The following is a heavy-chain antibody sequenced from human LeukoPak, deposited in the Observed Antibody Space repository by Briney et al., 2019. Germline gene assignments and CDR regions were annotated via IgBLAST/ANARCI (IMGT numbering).Heavy chain of an antibody. D-gene: IGHD6-13*01. CDR3: AKDTSAGWYRRAYMNV. J-gene: IGHJ6*03. V-gene: IGHV3-23*01. Sequence: GESLRLSCAASGFTFSNYAMSWVRQPPGGGLEWVSAISGSGDSTFHPVSVKGRFTTSRDNCKDELSLLLSGLRVEDSAVYFCAKDTSAGWYRRAYMNVWGTGTTVTVSS. CDR2: ISGSGDST. CDR1: GFTFSNYA.